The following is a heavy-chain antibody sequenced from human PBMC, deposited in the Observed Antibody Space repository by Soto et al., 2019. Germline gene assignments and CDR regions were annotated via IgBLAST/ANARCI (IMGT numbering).Heavy chain of an antibody. CDR1: GVSFSGYY. J-gene: IGHJ6*02. V-gene: IGHV4-34*01. D-gene: IGHD3-10*01. CDR3: ARDGFGELSYGMDV. CDR2: ISHKGST. Sequence: PSETLSLTCAVYGVSFSGYYWSWIRQSPGKGLEWIGEISHKGSTNYNPSFNSRVTISVDTSKNQFSLKLTSVTAADTAVYYCARDGFGELSYGMDVWGQGTTVTVPS.